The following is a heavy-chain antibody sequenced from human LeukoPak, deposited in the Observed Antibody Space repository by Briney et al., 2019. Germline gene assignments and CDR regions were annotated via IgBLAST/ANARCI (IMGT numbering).Heavy chain of an antibody. CDR1: GFTFSSYG. CDR3: VRGRGLDY. V-gene: IGHV3-7*01. D-gene: IGHD3-10*01. CDR2: IKQDGSEK. J-gene: IGHJ4*02. Sequence: GGSLRLSCAASGFTFSSYGMNWVRQAPGKGLEWVANIKQDGSEKYYVDSVKGRFTISRDNAKNSLYLQMNSLRAEDTAVYYCVRGRGLDYWGQGTLVTVSS.